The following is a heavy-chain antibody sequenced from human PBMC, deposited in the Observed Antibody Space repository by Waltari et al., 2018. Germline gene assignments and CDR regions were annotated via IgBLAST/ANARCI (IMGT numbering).Heavy chain of an antibody. CDR2: IYSGGST. J-gene: IGHJ4*02. CDR3: ARVSRDYDSSGSIES. CDR1: GFTVSRNY. Sequence: EVQLVESGGGLIQPGGSLRLSCAASGFTVSRNYMSWVRQAPGKGLEWVSVIYSGGSTYYADSVKGRFTISRDNSENTLYLQMNSLRAEDTAVYYCARVSRDYDSSGSIESWGQGTLVTVSS. V-gene: IGHV3-53*01. D-gene: IGHD3-22*01.